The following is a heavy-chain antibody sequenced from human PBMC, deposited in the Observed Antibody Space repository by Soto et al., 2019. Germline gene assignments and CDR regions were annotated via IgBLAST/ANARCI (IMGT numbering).Heavy chain of an antibody. CDR1: GYTFSNHG. J-gene: IGHJ6*03. CDR3: ARLRQLVGYFYYYMDV. D-gene: IGHD6-6*01. V-gene: IGHV1-18*01. Sequence: QVQLLQSGAEVKKPGASVKVSCKASGYTFSNHGISWVRQAPGQGFEWMGWIGAYNCNTHYTQSLQGRVTMTTDTSTSTAYMELRGLRSDDTAVYYCARLRQLVGYFYYYMDVWGKGTTVTVSS. CDR2: IGAYNCNT.